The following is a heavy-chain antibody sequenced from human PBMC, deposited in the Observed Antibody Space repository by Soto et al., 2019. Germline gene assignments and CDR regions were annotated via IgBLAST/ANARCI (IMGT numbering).Heavy chain of an antibody. CDR3: ARDVLRYFDWFGDPDYYGMDV. J-gene: IGHJ6*01. Sequence: PGGSLRVSCAASGFTVSSNYMSWVRQAPGKGLEWVSVIYSGGSTYYADSVKGRFTISRDNSKNTLYLQMNSLRAEDTAVYYCARDVLRYFDWFGDPDYYGMDVWGQVPTVTIS. CDR1: GFTVSSNY. V-gene: IGHV3-53*01. CDR2: IYSGGST. D-gene: IGHD3-9*01.